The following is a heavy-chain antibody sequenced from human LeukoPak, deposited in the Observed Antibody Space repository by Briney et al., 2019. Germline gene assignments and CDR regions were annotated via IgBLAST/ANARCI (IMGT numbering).Heavy chain of an antibody. Sequence: SETLSLTCTVSGGSISSSSYYWGWIRQPPGKGLEWIGSIYYSGSTYYNPSLKSRVTISVDTSKNQFSLKLSSATAADTAVYYCARHDNPWARFDPWGQGTLVTVSS. J-gene: IGHJ5*02. CDR3: ARHDNPWARFDP. CDR2: IYYSGST. D-gene: IGHD1-1*01. CDR1: GGSISSSSYY. V-gene: IGHV4-39*01.